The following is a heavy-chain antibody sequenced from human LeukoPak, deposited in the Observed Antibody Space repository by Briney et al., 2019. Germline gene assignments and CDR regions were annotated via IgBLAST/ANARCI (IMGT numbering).Heavy chain of an antibody. D-gene: IGHD3-3*01. Sequence: GGSLRLSCAASGFTFSSFAMSWVRQAPGKGLDWVSAIGGTSGVTYYANSVKGRFTISRDNSKDTLFLQMNSLRAEDTDVYYCAKGTVFGVVRSGGLDYWGQGTLVTVSS. V-gene: IGHV3-23*01. CDR3: AKGTVFGVVRSGGLDY. CDR1: GFTFSSFA. CDR2: IGGTSGVT. J-gene: IGHJ4*02.